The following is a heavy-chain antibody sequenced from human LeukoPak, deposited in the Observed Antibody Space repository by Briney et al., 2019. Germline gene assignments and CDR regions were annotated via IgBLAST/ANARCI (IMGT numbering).Heavy chain of an antibody. CDR3: ARELREHGVFDI. J-gene: IGHJ3*02. D-gene: IGHD1-26*01. V-gene: IGHV3-23*01. Sequence: GGSLRLSCSASGFTFSSYAMNWVRQAPGKGLEWVSLITYSGDSTYYAASVKGRFSISRHNSKNTVYLQMNSLRAEDTAVYYCARELREHGVFDIWGQGTMVTVSS. CDR1: GFTFSSYA. CDR2: ITYSGDST.